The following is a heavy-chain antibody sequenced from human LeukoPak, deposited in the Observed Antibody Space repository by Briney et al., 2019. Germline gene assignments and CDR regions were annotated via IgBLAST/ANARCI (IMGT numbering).Heavy chain of an antibody. CDR1: GFTFSSYT. Sequence: GGSLRLSCAASGFTFSSYTMSWVRQAPGKGKEWVSLISGSGGITYYADSVKGRLTISRDNSKNTLYLQMDSLRAEDTAVYYCAKDSAAVGGPTTDWGQGTLVTVSS. CDR3: AKDSAAVGGPTTD. D-gene: IGHD6-13*01. V-gene: IGHV3-23*01. CDR2: ISGSGGIT. J-gene: IGHJ4*02.